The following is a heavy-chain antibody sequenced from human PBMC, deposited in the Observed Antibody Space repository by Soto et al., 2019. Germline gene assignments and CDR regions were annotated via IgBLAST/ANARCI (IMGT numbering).Heavy chain of an antibody. CDR1: GFNFNSFA. V-gene: IGHV3-23*01. J-gene: IGHJ4*01. CDR3: KKDSNYYGSGNCYVN. Sequence: PGGSLRLSCAAAGFNFNSFAMSWVRQAPGKGLEWVSSVSAGGDTTYFADSVEGRFSISRDNSKNTLSLQMNSLRAEDTAVYYCKKDSNYYGSGNCYVNWGPGTLVTVFS. D-gene: IGHD3-10*01. CDR2: VSAGGDTT.